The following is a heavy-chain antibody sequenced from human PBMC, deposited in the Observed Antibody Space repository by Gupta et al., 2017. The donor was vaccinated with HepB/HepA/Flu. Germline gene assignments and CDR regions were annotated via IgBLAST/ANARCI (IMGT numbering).Heavy chain of an antibody. J-gene: IGHJ3*02. D-gene: IGHD2-15*01. Sequence: EVQLVESGGGSVQPGGSLRLSCEASGFTLSTYDLHWVRQVAGKGLEWVSAIGRGYDTYYSDSAKGRFTISREDAKNSFYLQMNSLRAGDTAVYYCARERCSGGNCYWLSDFDIWGQGTMVTVSS. CDR2: IGRGYDT. CDR1: GFTLSTYD. V-gene: IGHV3-13*01. CDR3: ARERCSGGNCYWLSDFDI.